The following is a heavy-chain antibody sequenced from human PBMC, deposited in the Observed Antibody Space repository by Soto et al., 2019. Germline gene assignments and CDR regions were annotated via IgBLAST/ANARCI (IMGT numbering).Heavy chain of an antibody. D-gene: IGHD3-3*01. Sequence: QVQLVQSGAEVKKPGSSVKVSCKASGGTFSSYAISWVRQAPGQGLEWMGGIIPIFGTANYAQKFQGRVTITADESTSTAYMELSRLRSEDTAVLYCASGDYDFWSGPGGGMDVWGQGTTVTVSS. CDR3: ASGDYDFWSGPGGGMDV. CDR1: GGTFSSYA. V-gene: IGHV1-69*12. CDR2: IIPIFGTA. J-gene: IGHJ6*02.